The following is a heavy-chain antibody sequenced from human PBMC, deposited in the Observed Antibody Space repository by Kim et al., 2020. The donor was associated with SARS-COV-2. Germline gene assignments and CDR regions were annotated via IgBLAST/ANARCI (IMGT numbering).Heavy chain of an antibody. CDR1: GGSISSYY. Sequence: SETLSLTCTVSGGSISSYYWSWIRQPPGKGLEWIGYIYYSGSTNYNPSLKSRVTISVDTSKNQFSLKLSSVTAADTAVYYCARGQDDFWSGYGLDYWGQGTLVTVSS. D-gene: IGHD3-3*01. CDR2: IYYSGST. J-gene: IGHJ4*02. V-gene: IGHV4-59*13. CDR3: ARGQDDFWSGYGLDY.